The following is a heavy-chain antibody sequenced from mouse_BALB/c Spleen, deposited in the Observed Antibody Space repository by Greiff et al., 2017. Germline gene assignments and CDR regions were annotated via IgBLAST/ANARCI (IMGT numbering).Heavy chain of an antibody. J-gene: IGHJ3*01. CDR2: ISSGGST. V-gene: IGHV5-6-5*01. CDR1: GFTFSSYA. Sequence: EVQRVESGGGLVKPGGSLKLSCAASGFTFSSYAMSWVRQTPEKRLEWVASISSGGSTYYPDSVKGRFTISRDNARNILYLQMSSLRSEDTAMYYCARDYDGYYGAWFADWGQGTLVTVSA. CDR3: ARDYDGYYGAWFAD. D-gene: IGHD2-3*01.